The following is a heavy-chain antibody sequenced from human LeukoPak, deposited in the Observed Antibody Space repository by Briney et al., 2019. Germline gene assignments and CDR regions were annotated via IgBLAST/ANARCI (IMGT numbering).Heavy chain of an antibody. D-gene: IGHD3-16*01. CDR1: GGSISSGGYY. V-gene: IGHV4-31*03. J-gene: IGHJ4*02. CDR3: ATFGTSYYFDY. Sequence: PSQTLSLTCTVSGGSISSGGYYWSWIRQPPGKGLEWIGEINHSGSTNYNPSLKSRVTISVDTSKNQFSLKLSSVTAADTAVYYCATFGTSYYFDYWGQGTLVTVSS. CDR2: INHSGST.